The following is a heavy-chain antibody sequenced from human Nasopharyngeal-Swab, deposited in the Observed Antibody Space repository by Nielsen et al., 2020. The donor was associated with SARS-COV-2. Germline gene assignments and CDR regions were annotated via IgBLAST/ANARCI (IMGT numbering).Heavy chain of an antibody. CDR3: ASTVWYFDI. CDR2: IYYSGNT. Sequence: SESLSLTCTVSGGSISSSCYYWGWIRQPPGKGLEWIVSIYYSGNTYYNPSIKSRVTISVDTSKHQFSLRLSTVTAADTAVYYCASTVWYFDIWGRGTLVTVSS. J-gene: IGHJ2*01. CDR1: GGSISSSCYY. V-gene: IGHV4-39*01.